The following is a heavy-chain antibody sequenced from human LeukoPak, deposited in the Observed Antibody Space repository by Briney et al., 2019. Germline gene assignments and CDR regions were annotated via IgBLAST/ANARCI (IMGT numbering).Heavy chain of an antibody. D-gene: IGHD3-10*01. J-gene: IGHJ4*02. CDR1: GFTSSSYA. CDR3: AKAAFDVWFGELYYFDY. V-gene: IGHV3-23*01. Sequence: PGGSLRLSGAASGFTSSSYALSWVRQAPGKGLEWVSAISGSGGSTYYADSVKGRFTISRDNSKNTLYLQMNSLRAEDTAVYYCAKAAFDVWFGELYYFDYWGQGTLVTVSS. CDR2: ISGSGGST.